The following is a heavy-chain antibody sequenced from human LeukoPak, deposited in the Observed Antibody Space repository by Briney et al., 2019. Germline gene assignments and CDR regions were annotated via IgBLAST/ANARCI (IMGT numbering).Heavy chain of an antibody. V-gene: IGHV3-23*01. CDR1: GFTFTSYA. Sequence: PGGSLRLSCAASGFTFTSYAMSWVRRAPGKGLEWVSAISGSGSITSYADSVKGRFTFSRDNSKNTLYLQMNSLRAEDTAVYYCAKGAYCGGDCYHYYYMDVWGKGTTVTVSS. J-gene: IGHJ6*03. CDR3: AKGAYCGGDCYHYYYMDV. D-gene: IGHD2-21*01. CDR2: ISGSGSIT.